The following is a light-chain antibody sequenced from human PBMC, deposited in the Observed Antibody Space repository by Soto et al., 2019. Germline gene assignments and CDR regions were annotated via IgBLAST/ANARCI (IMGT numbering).Light chain of an antibody. CDR1: QTIDNY. CDR2: GAS. CDR3: QQTYTIPFA. J-gene: IGKJ2*01. Sequence: DMQMTQSPSSLSASVGDRVTITCRPSQTIDNYLNWYQHKPGKAPKLLIYGASTLQSGVSSRFTGSASGTDFTLTIDNLQAEDFATYYCQQTYTIPFAFGQRTKLEI. V-gene: IGKV1-39*01.